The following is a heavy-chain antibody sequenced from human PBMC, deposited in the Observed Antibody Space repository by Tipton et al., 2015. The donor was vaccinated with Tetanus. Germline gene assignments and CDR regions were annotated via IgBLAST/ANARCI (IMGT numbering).Heavy chain of an antibody. D-gene: IGHD1-26*01. CDR2: IYFSGNT. CDR3: ARDFREGATTTLGNEVFGI. CDR1: GGPITRGDYY. V-gene: IGHV4-30-4*01. J-gene: IGHJ3*02. Sequence: TLSLTCTVSGGPITRGDYYWNWIRQSPGKGLEWLGNIYFSGNTHYNPSLGSRISMSVDTSKNQFSLKVSSVTAADTAVYYCARDFREGATTTLGNEVFGIWGQGTMVTVS.